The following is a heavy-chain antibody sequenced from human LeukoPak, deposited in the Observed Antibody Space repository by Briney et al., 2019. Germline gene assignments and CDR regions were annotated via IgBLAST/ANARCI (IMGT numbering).Heavy chain of an antibody. CDR2: INHSGST. CDR3: ARGLGASKNYYYYYYMDV. J-gene: IGHJ6*03. V-gene: IGHV4-34*01. CDR1: GGSFSGYY. D-gene: IGHD1-26*01. Sequence: SETLSLTCAVYGGSFSGYYWSWIRQPPGKGLEWIGEINHSGSTNYNPSLKSRVTISVDTSKNQFSLKLSSVTAADTAVYYCARGLGASKNYYYYYYMDVWGKGTTVTVSS.